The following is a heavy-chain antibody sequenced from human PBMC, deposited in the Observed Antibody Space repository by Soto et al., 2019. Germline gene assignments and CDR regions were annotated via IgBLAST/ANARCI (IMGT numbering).Heavy chain of an antibody. CDR2: ISAYNGNT. D-gene: IGHD3-9*01. J-gene: IGHJ4*02. CDR3: ARDRHYDILTGSPPFDY. V-gene: IGHV1-18*01. CDR1: GYTFTSYG. Sequence: QVQLVQSGAEVKKPGASVKVSCKASGYTFTSYGISWVRQAPGQGLEWMGWISAYNGNTNYAQKLQGRVTMTTDTSTSTAYMELRSLRSDDTAVYYCARDRHYDILTGSPPFDYRGQGTLVTVSS.